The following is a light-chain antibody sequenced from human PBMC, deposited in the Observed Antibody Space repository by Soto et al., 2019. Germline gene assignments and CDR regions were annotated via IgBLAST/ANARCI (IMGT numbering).Light chain of an antibody. CDR2: GAS. CDR3: QQDSSWPLT. V-gene: IGKV3-15*01. CDR1: QSVSNN. Sequence: EIVLTQSPGTLSLSPGERATLSCRASQSVSNNYLAWYQQKPGQAPRLLIYGASIRATGVPATFSGSGSGTEFTLSISSLQSEHLGVYYCQQDSSWPLTFGGGTKVDIK. J-gene: IGKJ4*01.